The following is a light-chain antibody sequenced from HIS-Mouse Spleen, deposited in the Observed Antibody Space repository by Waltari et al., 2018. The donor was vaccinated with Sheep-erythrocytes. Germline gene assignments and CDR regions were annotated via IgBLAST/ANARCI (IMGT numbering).Light chain of an antibody. J-gene: IGLJ2*01. CDR2: DVS. CDR1: SSDVGGYNS. Sequence: QSALTQPRPVSGSPGQSVTIPCTGTSSDVGGYNSVSWYQQHPGKAPKLMIYDVSKRPSGVPDRFSGSKSGNTASLTISGLQAEDEADYYCCSYAGSYTLVFGGGTKLTVL. V-gene: IGLV2-11*01. CDR3: CSYAGSYTLV.